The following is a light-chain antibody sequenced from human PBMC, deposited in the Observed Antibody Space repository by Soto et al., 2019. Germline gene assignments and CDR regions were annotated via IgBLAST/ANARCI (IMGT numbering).Light chain of an antibody. CDR3: HQYYDIPFT. CDR1: QSILYSANNENY. CDR2: WAS. J-gene: IGKJ2*01. Sequence: DIVMTQSPDSLAVSLGERATINCKSSQSILYSANNENYLAWFQQKPGQPPKLLIYWASTRESGVPDRFSGSGSGTDFTLTISSLQAEDVAVYYCHQYYDIPFTFGQGTKLVIK. V-gene: IGKV4-1*01.